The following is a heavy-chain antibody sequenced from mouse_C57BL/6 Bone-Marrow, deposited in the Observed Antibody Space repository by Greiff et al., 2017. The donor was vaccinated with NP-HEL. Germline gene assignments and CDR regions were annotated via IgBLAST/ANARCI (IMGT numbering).Heavy chain of an antibody. CDR2: INPNNGGT. Sequence: VQLQQSGPELVKPGASVKISCKASGYTFTDYYMNWVKQSHGKSLEWIGDINPNNGGTSYNQKFKGKATLTVDKSSSTAYMELRSLTSEDSAVYYCAREGYYGYEDYWGQGTTLTVSS. V-gene: IGHV1-26*01. CDR3: AREGYYGYEDY. D-gene: IGHD2-2*01. J-gene: IGHJ2*01. CDR1: GYTFTDYY.